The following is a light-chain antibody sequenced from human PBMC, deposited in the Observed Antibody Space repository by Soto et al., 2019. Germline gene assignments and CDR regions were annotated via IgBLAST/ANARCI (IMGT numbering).Light chain of an antibody. CDR1: SSDVGGHNH. V-gene: IGLV2-14*01. Sequence: QSVLTQPASVSGSPGQSITISCTGTSSDVGGHNHVSWYQQHPGKAPILMIYDVNNRPSGVSNRFSGSKSGNTASLTISGLQAEDEADYYCGSYTSGSTLVVFGGGTKLTVL. CDR2: DVN. CDR3: GSYTSGSTLVV. J-gene: IGLJ2*01.